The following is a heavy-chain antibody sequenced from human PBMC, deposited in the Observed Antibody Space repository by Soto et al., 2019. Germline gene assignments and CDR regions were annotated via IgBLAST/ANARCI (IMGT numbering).Heavy chain of an antibody. CDR2: IYYSGST. J-gene: IGHJ5*02. Sequence: KPSETLSLTCTVSGGSITTYYWSWIRQPPGKGLEWIGYIYYSGSTNYNPSLKSRVSISVDTSKNQFSLKLSSVTGGDTAVYYSARFREASWLDPWGQGTLVTVSS. CDR3: ARFREASWLDP. CDR1: GGSITTYY. V-gene: IGHV4-59*01. D-gene: IGHD3-10*01.